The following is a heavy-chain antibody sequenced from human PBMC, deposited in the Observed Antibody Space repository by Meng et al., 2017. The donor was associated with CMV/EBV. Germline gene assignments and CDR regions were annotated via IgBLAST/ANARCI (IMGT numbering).Heavy chain of an antibody. V-gene: IGHV4-34*01. J-gene: IGHJ5*02. CDR3: ARVWVRPAVLRFLKSVRFDP. CDR2: INHSGST. Sequence: DEGRLTPPVSRSPTCAVYGGSFSGYYGSWIRQPPGKGLEWIGEINHSGSTNYNPSLKSRVTISVDTSKNQFSLKLSSVTAADTAVYYCARVWVRPAVLRFLKSVRFDPWGQGTLVTVSS. D-gene: IGHD3-3*01. CDR1: GGSFSGYY.